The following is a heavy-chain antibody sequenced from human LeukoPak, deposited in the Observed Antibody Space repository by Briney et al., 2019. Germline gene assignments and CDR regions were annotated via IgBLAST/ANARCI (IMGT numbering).Heavy chain of an antibody. Sequence: PGGSLRLSCAASGFTFSSYAMNWVRQAPGKGLEWVSAISGGGGTTYYADSVKGRFTISRDNSENTLFLQMNSLRAEDTAVYYCAKDREGLSSGYDLEYFDYWGQGTLVTVSS. CDR2: ISGGGGTT. V-gene: IGHV3-23*01. CDR3: AKDREGLSSGYDLEYFDY. D-gene: IGHD5-12*01. CDR1: GFTFSSYA. J-gene: IGHJ4*02.